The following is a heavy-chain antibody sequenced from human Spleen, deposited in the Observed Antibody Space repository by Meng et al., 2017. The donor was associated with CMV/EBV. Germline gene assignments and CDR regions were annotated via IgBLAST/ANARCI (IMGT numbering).Heavy chain of an antibody. CDR2: ISSSSSYI. CDR3: ARVRDEWRYDPQNFDY. CDR1: GFTFSSYS. V-gene: IGHV3-21*01. J-gene: IGHJ4*02. Sequence: GESLKISCAASGFTFSSYSMNWVRQAPGKGLEWVSSISSSSSYIYYADSVKGRFTIYRDNAKNSLYLQMNSLRAEDTAVYYCARVRDEWRYDPQNFDYWGQGTLVTVSS. D-gene: IGHD5-12*01.